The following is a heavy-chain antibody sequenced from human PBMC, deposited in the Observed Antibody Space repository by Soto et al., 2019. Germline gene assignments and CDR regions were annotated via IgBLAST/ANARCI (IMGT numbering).Heavy chain of an antibody. V-gene: IGHV5-10-1*01. CDR2: IDPSDSYT. D-gene: IGHD3-3*01. CDR1: GYSFTSYW. J-gene: IGHJ6*02. CDR3: ARQSYDFWSGYPSYGMDV. Sequence: GESLKISCKGSGYSFTSYWISWVRQMPGKGLEWMGRIDPSDSYTNYSPSFQGHVTISADKSISTAYPQWSSLKASDTAMYYCARQSYDFWSGYPSYGMDVWGQGTTVTVSS.